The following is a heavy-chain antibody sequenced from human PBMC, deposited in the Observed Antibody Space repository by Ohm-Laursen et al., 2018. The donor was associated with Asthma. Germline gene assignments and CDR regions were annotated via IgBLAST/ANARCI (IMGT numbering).Heavy chain of an antibody. V-gene: IGHV3-11*03. Sequence: SLRLSCAASGFKFSDYYMSWIRQAPGKGLEYVSHISSDSIHTEYADSVKGRFTISRDNAKNSLYLQMHSLRPEGTAVYYCAKSINYWYFDLWGRGTLVTVSS. J-gene: IGHJ2*01. CDR1: GFKFSDYY. CDR2: ISSDSIHT. CDR3: AKSINYWYFDL. D-gene: IGHD3-9*01.